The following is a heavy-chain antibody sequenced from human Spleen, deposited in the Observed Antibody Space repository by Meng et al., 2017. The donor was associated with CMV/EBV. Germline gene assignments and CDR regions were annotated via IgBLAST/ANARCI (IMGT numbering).Heavy chain of an antibody. CDR3: ARHPGSYYYYAMDV. D-gene: IGHD1-26*01. CDR1: GESFSGFY. CDR2: VYYSGIT. J-gene: IGHJ6*02. Sequence: GSLRLSCAVYGESFSGFYWGWIRQPPGKGLEWIGSVYYSGITYYNPSLKSRVTISVDTSKNQFSLKVSSVTAADTAVYYCARHPGSYYYYAMDVWGQGTTVTVSS. V-gene: IGHV4-39*01.